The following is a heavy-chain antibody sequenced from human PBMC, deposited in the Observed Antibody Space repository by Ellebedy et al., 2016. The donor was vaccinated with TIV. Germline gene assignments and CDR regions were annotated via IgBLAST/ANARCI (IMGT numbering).Heavy chain of an antibody. CDR1: GFSFSSYS. D-gene: IGHD2-8*01. Sequence: GGSLRLSXATSGFSFSSYSMIWFRQAPGKGLEWVSSISKTSSYIYYADSVKGRFTISRDNSKNTLYLQMNSLRAEDTAVYYCAKGLVLMVYAHDYWGQGTLVTVSS. CDR2: ISKTSSYI. V-gene: IGHV3-21*01. CDR3: AKGLVLMVYAHDY. J-gene: IGHJ4*02.